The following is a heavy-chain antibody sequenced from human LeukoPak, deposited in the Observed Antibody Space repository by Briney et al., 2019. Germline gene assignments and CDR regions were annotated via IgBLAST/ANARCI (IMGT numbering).Heavy chain of an antibody. CDR3: ATNVDYSDDY. CDR2: IIPIFGTA. J-gene: IGHJ4*02. V-gene: IGHV1-69*13. CDR1: GGTFSSYA. D-gene: IGHD4-11*01. Sequence: SVKVSCKASGGTFSSYAISWVRQAPGQGLEWMGGIIPIFGTANYAQKFQGRVTITADESTSTAYMELSSLRSDDTAVYYCATNVDYSDDYWGQGTLVTVSS.